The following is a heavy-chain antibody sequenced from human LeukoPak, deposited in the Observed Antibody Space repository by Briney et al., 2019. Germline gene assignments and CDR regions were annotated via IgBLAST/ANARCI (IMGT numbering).Heavy chain of an antibody. CDR2: ISGDGGNT. V-gene: IGHV3-43*02. D-gene: IGHD3-3*01. Sequence: PGGSLRLSCAASGFKFEGYAMHWVRQRPGKGLEWVSLISGDGGNTYYADSVKGRFTISRDNSKNSLCLQMKSLRTEDTALYYCVKDDFCPECAFDVWGQGTMVTVSS. J-gene: IGHJ3*01. CDR1: GFKFEGYA. CDR3: VKDDFCPECAFDV.